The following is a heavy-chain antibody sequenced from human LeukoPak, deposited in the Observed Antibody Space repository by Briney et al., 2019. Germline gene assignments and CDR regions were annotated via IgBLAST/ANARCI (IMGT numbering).Heavy chain of an antibody. CDR3: ARSRLLYDSSGYPDY. D-gene: IGHD3-22*01. V-gene: IGHV4-4*07. CDR2: IYTSGST. Sequence: SETLSLTCTVSGGSISSYYWSWIRQPAGKGLEWIGRIYTSGSTNYNPSLKSRVTMSVDTSKNQFSLKLSSVTAADTAVYYCARSRLLYDSSGYPDYWGQGTLATVSS. CDR1: GGSISSYY. J-gene: IGHJ4*02.